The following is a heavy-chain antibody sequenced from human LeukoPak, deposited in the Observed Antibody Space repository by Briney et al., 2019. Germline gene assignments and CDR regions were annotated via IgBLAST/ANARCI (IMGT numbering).Heavy chain of an antibody. CDR2: IIPILGVA. D-gene: IGHD6-13*01. CDR1: GGTFSSYA. V-gene: IGHV1-69*10. J-gene: IGHJ4*02. CDR3: ARDRGIAAAGTFGDY. Sequence: ASVKVSCKASGGTFSSYAISWVRQAPGQGLEWMGGIIPILGVANYAQKFQGRVTITADKSTSTAYMELSSLRSEDTAVYYCARDRGIAAAGTFGDYWGQGTLVTVSS.